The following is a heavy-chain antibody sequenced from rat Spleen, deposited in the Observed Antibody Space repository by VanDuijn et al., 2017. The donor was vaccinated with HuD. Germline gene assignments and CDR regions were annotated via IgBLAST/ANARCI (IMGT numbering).Heavy chain of an antibody. V-gene: IGHV3-3*01. D-gene: IGHD1-10*01. Sequence: EVLLQESGPGLVKPSQSLSLTCSVTFYSIISSYRWSWIRKFPGNKLEWMGYINSEGTTNYNPSLKSRISITRDTSKNQFFLQVNSVTTEDTATYYCGRDNNYKAYWGQGVLVTVSS. J-gene: IGHJ2*01. CDR2: INSEGTT. CDR3: GRDNNYKAY. CDR1: FYSIISSYR.